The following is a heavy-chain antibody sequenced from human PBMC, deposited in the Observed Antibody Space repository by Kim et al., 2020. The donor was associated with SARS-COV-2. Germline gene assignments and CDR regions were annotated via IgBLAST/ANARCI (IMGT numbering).Heavy chain of an antibody. V-gene: IGHV4-59*01. J-gene: IGHJ4*02. CDR3: ATTAQWQPYFDY. Sequence: NDNPALKSRVTISVDTSKNQFSLKLSSVTAADTAVYYCATTAQWQPYFDYWGQGTLVTVSS. D-gene: IGHD6-19*01.